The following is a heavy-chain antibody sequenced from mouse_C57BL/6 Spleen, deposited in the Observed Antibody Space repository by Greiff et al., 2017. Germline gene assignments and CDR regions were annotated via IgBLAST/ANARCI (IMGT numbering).Heavy chain of an antibody. CDR3: RRWVWAWVAD. V-gene: IGHV1-15*01. Sequence: QVQLQQSGAELVRPGASVTLSCTASGYNFTDYEMHWVKQTPVHGLAWIGAIDPEPGGTAYDPKFPGKAILTADHSSSTAYMELRSLTSEDSAVYYCRRWVWAWVADWGKGTLVTGSA. J-gene: IGHJ3*01. CDR2: IDPEPGGT. D-gene: IGHD3-1*01. CDR1: GYNFTDYE.